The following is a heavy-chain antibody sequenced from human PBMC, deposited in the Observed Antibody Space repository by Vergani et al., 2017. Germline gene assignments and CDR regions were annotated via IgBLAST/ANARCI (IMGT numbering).Heavy chain of an antibody. CDR2: IYYSGST. CDR1: GGSISSSSYY. V-gene: IGHV4-39*01. Sequence: QLQLQESGPGLVKPSETLSLTCTVSGGSISSSSYYWGWIRQPPGKGLEWIGSIYYSGSTYYNPSLKSRVTISVDTSKNQFSLKLSSVTAADTAVYYCARLWAIAVAGFMSGGFDYWGQGTLVTVSS. J-gene: IGHJ4*02. D-gene: IGHD6-19*01. CDR3: ARLWAIAVAGFMSGGFDY.